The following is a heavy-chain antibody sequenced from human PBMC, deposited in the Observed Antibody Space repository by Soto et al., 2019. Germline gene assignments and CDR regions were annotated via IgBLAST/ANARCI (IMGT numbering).Heavy chain of an antibody. CDR2: ISGSGGST. J-gene: IGHJ4*02. CDR1: GFTFSSYA. Sequence: GGSLRLSCAASGFTFSSYAMSWVRQAPGKGLEWVSAISGSGGSTYYADSVKGRFTISRDNSKNTLYLQMNSLRAEDTAVYYCAKLHCTNGVCYTLNSFDYWGQGTLVTVSS. CDR3: AKLHCTNGVCYTLNSFDY. D-gene: IGHD2-8*01. V-gene: IGHV3-23*01.